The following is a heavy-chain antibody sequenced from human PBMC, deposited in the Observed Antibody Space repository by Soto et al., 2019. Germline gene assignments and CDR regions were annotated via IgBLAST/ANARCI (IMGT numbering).Heavy chain of an antibody. V-gene: IGHV4-61*08. Sequence: PSETLSLTCTVSGGSVSSGAYYWSWIRQPPEKGLEWIGYIYYSGSTNYNPSLKSRVTISVDTSKNQFSLKLTSVTAADTAVYYCARAISTGYNILTGYYMDHWGQGSLVTVSS. J-gene: IGHJ4*02. D-gene: IGHD3-9*01. CDR2: IYYSGST. CDR3: ARAISTGYNILTGYYMDH. CDR1: GGSVSSGAYY.